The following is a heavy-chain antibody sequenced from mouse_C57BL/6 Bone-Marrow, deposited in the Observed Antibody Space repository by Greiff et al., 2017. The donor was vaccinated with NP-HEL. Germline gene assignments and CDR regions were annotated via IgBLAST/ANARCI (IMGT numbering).Heavy chain of an antibody. J-gene: IGHJ4*01. CDR2: ISNLAYSI. Sequence: EVQVVESGGGLVQPGGSLKLSCAASGFTFSDYGMAWVRQAPRKGPEWVAFISNLAYSIYYADTVTGRFTISRENAKNTLYLEMSSLRSEDTAMYYCARHPRQGDYPYYYAMDYWGQGTSVTVSS. D-gene: IGHD2-4*01. CDR3: ARHPRQGDYPYYYAMDY. V-gene: IGHV5-15*01. CDR1: GFTFSDYG.